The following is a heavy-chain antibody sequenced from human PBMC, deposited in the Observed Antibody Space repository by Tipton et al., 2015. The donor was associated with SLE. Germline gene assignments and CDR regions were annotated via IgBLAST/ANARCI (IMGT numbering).Heavy chain of an antibody. D-gene: IGHD5-18*01. V-gene: IGHV4-39*07. CDR1: GGSISSSSYY. CDR3: AGLRTAMALWY. Sequence: TLSLTCTVSGGSISSSSYYWGWIRQPPGKGLEWIGEINHSGSTNYNPSLKSRVTISVDTSKNQFSLKLSSVTAADTAVYFCAGLRTAMALWYWGQGTLVTVSS. J-gene: IGHJ4*02. CDR2: INHSGST.